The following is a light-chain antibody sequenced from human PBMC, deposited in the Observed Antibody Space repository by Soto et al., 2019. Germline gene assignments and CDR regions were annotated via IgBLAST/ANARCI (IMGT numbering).Light chain of an antibody. Sequence: EIVMTQSPATLSVSPGERATLSGRASQSVGSNLAWYQLKPGQAPRLLIYDAFTRVTGIPARFSGSGSGTEFTLTISSLQSEDFAVYYCHCYNNCPCTFGQGTKLEIK. J-gene: IGKJ2*02. CDR2: DAF. CDR1: QSVGSN. CDR3: HCYNNCPCT. V-gene: IGKV3-15*01.